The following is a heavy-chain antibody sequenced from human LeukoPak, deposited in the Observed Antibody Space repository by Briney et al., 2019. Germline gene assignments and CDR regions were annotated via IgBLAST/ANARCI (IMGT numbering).Heavy chain of an antibody. V-gene: IGHV3-30*02. CDR3: AKDVQTRPYYYYMDV. CDR1: GFTFSSYE. CDR2: IRYDGSNK. Sequence: AGSLRLSCAASGFTFSSYEMNWVCQAPGKGLEWVAFIRYDGSNKYYADSVKGRFTISRDNSKNTLYLQMNSLRAEDTAMYYCAKDVQTRPYYYYMDVWGKGTTVTVSS. J-gene: IGHJ6*03.